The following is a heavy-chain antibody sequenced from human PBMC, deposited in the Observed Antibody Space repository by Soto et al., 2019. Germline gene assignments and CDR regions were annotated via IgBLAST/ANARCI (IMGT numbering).Heavy chain of an antibody. CDR1: GFTFSSYW. CDR3: ARDQPGYSYGYGLGY. D-gene: IGHD5-18*01. Sequence: GGSLRLSCAVSGFTFSSYWMNWVRQAPGKGLEWVANIKQDGSEKYYVDSVKGRFTISRDNAKDSLYLQMNSLRAEDTAVYYCARDQPGYSYGYGLGYWGQGTLVTVSS. CDR2: IKQDGSEK. J-gene: IGHJ4*02. V-gene: IGHV3-7*01.